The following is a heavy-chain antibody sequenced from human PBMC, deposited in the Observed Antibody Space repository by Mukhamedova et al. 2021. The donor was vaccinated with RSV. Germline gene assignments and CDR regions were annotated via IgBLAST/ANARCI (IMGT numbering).Heavy chain of an antibody. CDR1: FTFSTYT. D-gene: IGHD6-13*01. CDR3: AKALSASSYDY. CDR2: INASGDRT. Sequence: FTFSTYTMGWVRQAPGKGLEWVSDINASGDRTFYADSVKGQFTISRDNSKNTLYLQMNSLRAEDTAVYYCAKALSASSYDYWGQ. J-gene: IGHJ4*02. V-gene: IGHV3-23*01.